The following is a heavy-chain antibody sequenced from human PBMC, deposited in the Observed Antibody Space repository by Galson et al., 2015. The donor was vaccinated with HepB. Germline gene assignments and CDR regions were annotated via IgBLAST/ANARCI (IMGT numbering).Heavy chain of an antibody. J-gene: IGHJ2*01. CDR3: ATAREGYWYFDL. CDR1: GYTLTELS. Sequence: SVKVSCKVSGYTLTELSMHWVRQAPGKGLEWMGGFDPEDGETIYAQKFQGRVTMTEVTSTDTAYMELSSLRSEDTAVYYCATAREGYWYFDLWGRGSLVTVSS. D-gene: IGHD5-24*01. CDR2: FDPEDGET. V-gene: IGHV1-24*01.